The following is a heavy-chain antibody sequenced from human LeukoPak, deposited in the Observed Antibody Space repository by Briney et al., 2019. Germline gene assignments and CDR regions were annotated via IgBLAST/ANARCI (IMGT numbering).Heavy chain of an antibody. CDR3: ARSSVVVPTRLWYFDY. J-gene: IGHJ4*02. V-gene: IGHV4-61*02. CDR2: FWPGGGP. D-gene: IGHD2-2*01. Sequence: SETLSLTCTVSGDSISSGNYYWNWIRQPAGKGLEWIGRFWPGGGPSYKPSLKSRVTISVDTSKNQFSLKLSSVTAADTAVYYCARSSVVVPTRLWYFDYWGQGTLVTVSS. CDR1: GDSISSGNYY.